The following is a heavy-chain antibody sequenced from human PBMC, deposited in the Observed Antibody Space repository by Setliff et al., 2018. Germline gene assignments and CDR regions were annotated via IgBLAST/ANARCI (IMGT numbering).Heavy chain of an antibody. D-gene: IGHD2-15*01. J-gene: IGHJ4*02. Sequence: PGGSLRLSCAASGFTFSTYRMHWVRQAPGKGLEWVAVIWGDGGTKHHADSVKGRSPISRDNSKNTLYLQMNSLRPEDTAVYYCARTCSGSGCYAGLESWGQGTPVTVSS. CDR2: IWGDGGTK. CDR1: GFTFSTYR. CDR3: ARTCSGSGCYAGLES. V-gene: IGHV3-33*08.